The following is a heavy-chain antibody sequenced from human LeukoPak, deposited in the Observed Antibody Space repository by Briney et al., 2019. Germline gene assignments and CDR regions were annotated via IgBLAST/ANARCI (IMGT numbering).Heavy chain of an antibody. CDR1: GFTFSNAW. V-gene: IGHV3-21*01. CDR2: ISSSSSYI. Sequence: GGSPRLSCAASGFTFSNAWMSWVRQAPGKGLEWVSSISSSSSYIYYADSVKGRFTISRDNAKNSLYLQMNSLRAEDTAVYYCASVGATESYWGQGTLVTVSS. D-gene: IGHD1-26*01. CDR3: ASVGATESY. J-gene: IGHJ4*02.